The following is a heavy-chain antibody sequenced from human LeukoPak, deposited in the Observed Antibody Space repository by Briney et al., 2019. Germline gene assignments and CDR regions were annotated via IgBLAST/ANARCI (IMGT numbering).Heavy chain of an antibody. CDR3: AKDVGKWESLHFFDY. V-gene: IGHV3-23*01. CDR1: GFTFSTNA. CDR2: ISGSGAST. J-gene: IGHJ4*02. Sequence: PGGSLRLSCLTSGFTFSTNAMSWVRQAPGKGLEWISGISGSGASTYYAGSVTGRSTISRDNSRNTLYLQMNSLRGDDTAVYYCAKDVGKWESLHFFDYWGQGTLVTVSS. D-gene: IGHD1-26*01.